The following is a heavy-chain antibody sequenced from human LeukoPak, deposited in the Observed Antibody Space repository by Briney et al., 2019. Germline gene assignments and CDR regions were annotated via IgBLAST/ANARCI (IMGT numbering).Heavy chain of an antibody. CDR1: GYTFSNYG. CDR2: ISGYNGHA. D-gene: IGHD3-22*01. Sequence: ASVKVSCKASGYTFSNYGINWVRQAPGQGLEWMGWISGYNGHAKYAQKFQGRATMTTDTSTSTAYMEVRSLRSDDTAVYYCARDRSPRHYYDTSDYQGAAEFWGQGTLVTVSS. V-gene: IGHV1-18*01. J-gene: IGHJ4*02. CDR3: ARDRSPRHYYDTSDYQGAAEF.